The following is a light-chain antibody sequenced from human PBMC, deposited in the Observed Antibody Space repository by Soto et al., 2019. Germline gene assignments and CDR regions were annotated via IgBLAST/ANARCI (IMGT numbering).Light chain of an antibody. Sequence: QSVLTQSPSVSAAPGQKVTISCYGISSNIGNKYVSWYQQLPGTAPKLLIYDNNKRPSGIPDRFSGSKSGTSGTLDITGLQTGDEADYYCATWDGSLPGEVFGGGTTLTVL. CDR3: ATWDGSLPGEV. J-gene: IGLJ2*01. CDR1: SSNIGNKY. V-gene: IGLV1-51*01. CDR2: DNN.